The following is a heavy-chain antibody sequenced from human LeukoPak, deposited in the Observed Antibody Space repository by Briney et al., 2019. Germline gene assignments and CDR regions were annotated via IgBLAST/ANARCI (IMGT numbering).Heavy chain of an antibody. Sequence: GASVNVSCKASGYTFTSYGISGVRQAPGQGLEWMGWISAYNGNTNYAQKLQGRVTMTTDTSTSTAYMELRSLRSDDTAVYYCARLLAVPDWYFDLWGRGTLVTVSS. V-gene: IGHV1-18*04. CDR2: ISAYNGNT. D-gene: IGHD2-15*01. CDR1: GYTFTSYG. CDR3: ARLLAVPDWYFDL. J-gene: IGHJ2*01.